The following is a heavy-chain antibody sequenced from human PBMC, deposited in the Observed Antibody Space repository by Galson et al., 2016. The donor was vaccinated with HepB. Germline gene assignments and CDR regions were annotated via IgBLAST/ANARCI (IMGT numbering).Heavy chain of an antibody. Sequence: SVKVSCKASGYTFTNYGIAWVRQAPGQGLEWMGWISTYNGDTKFAQRFQGRVTMTTDTSTRTAYMELRSLRSDDTAMYYCARDAGADSVTGEDWFDPWGQGTLVTVSS. CDR3: ARDAGADSVTGEDWFDP. D-gene: IGHD1-26*01. CDR1: GYTFTNYG. V-gene: IGHV1-18*01. J-gene: IGHJ5*02. CDR2: ISTYNGDT.